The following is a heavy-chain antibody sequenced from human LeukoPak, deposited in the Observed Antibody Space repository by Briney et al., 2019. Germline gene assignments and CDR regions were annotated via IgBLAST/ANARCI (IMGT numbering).Heavy chain of an antibody. V-gene: IGHV1-69*01. CDR2: IIPIFGTA. Sequence: SVKVSCKASGGTFSSYAISWVRQAPGQGLEWMGGIIPIFGTANYAQKFQGRVTITADESTSTAYMELSSLRSEDTAVYYCARERGGSRGFDYWGQGTLVTVPS. J-gene: IGHJ4*02. CDR1: GGTFSSYA. D-gene: IGHD2-15*01. CDR3: ARERGGSRGFDY.